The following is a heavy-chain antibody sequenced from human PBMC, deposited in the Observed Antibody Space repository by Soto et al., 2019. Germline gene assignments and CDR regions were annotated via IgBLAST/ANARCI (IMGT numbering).Heavy chain of an antibody. V-gene: IGHV4-59*01. Sequence: SATLSLTCTVSGGSISSYYWSWIRQPPGKGLEWIGYIYYSGSTNYNPSLKSRVTISVDTSKNQFSLKLSSVTAADTAVYYCARDVDYWGQGTLVTVSS. J-gene: IGHJ4*02. CDR1: GGSISSYY. CDR2: IYYSGST. CDR3: ARDVDY.